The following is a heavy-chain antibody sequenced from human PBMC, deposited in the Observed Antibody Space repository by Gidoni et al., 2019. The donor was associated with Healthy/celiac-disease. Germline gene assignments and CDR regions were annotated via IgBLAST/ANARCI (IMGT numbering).Heavy chain of an antibody. CDR3: ARGLGWFGARGLDY. CDR1: GFPFSSYA. D-gene: IGHD3-10*01. Sequence: QVQLVESGGGVVKPGRSLRRSCAASGFPFSSYAMLWVRQAPGKGLELVAVISYDGSNKYYADSVKGRFTISRDNSKNTLYLQMNSLRAEDTAVYYCARGLGWFGARGLDYWGQGTLVTVSS. V-gene: IGHV3-30-3*01. J-gene: IGHJ4*02. CDR2: ISYDGSNK.